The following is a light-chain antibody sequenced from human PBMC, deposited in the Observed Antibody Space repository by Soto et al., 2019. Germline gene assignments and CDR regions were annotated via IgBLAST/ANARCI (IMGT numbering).Light chain of an antibody. Sequence: DIQMTQSPSTLSASVGDRVTITCRASQSIGGWLAWYQQKPGKAPKLLIYEASVLQNGVPSRFSGSGSGTEFTIAIDSLQPDDFATYYCQEHNSYIPTFGPGTKVDIK. CDR2: EAS. J-gene: IGKJ1*01. CDR3: QEHNSYIPT. V-gene: IGKV1-5*03. CDR1: QSIGGW.